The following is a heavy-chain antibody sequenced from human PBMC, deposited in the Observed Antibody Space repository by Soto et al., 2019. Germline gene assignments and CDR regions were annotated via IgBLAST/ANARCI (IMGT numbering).Heavy chain of an antibody. J-gene: IGHJ6*02. CDR1: GGTFSSYA. V-gene: IGHV1-69*13. CDR3: ARSSSSLSSPVYYYGMDV. CDR2: IIPIFGTA. Sequence: SVKVSCKASGGTFSSYAISLVRQAPGRGLEWMGGIIPIFGTANYAQKFQGRVTITADESTSTASMERSSLRSEDTAVYYCARSSSSLSSPVYYYGMDVWGQGTTVTVSS. D-gene: IGHD6-6*01.